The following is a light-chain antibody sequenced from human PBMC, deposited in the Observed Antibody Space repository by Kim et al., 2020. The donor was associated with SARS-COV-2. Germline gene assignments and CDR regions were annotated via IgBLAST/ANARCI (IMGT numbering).Light chain of an antibody. Sequence: GQEVNSSDSVRSPNIGRNCVNWYQQLTGTAPKLLLYSNNQRPSGVPDRFSGSKSGTAASLAISGLQSEDEADYYCASWHDSLNGWVFGGGTKLTVL. CDR2: SNN. V-gene: IGLV1-44*01. CDR1: SPNIGRNC. J-gene: IGLJ3*02. CDR3: ASWHDSLNGWV.